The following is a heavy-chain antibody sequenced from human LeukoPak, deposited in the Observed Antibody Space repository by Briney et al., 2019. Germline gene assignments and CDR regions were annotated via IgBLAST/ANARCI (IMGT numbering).Heavy chain of an antibody. CDR1: GFTVSSNY. J-gene: IGHJ4*02. CDR2: IYSGGST. V-gene: IGHV3-66*01. D-gene: IGHD2-2*03. CDR3: ARDRGGFGYYYFDY. Sequence: GGSLRLSCAASGFTVSSNYMSWVRQAPGKGLEWVSVIYSGGSTYYADSVKGRFTISRDNSKNTLYLQMSSLRAEDTAVYYCARDRGGFGYYYFDYWGQGTLVTVSS.